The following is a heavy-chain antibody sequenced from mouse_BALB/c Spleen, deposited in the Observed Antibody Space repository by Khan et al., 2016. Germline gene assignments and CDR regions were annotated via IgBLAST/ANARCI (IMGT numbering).Heavy chain of an antibody. J-gene: IGHJ4*01. D-gene: IGHD3-1*01. CDR1: GFSLTSYD. CDR2: IWTGGGT. V-gene: IGHV2-9-2*01. CDR3: IRDLVGSGVY. Sequence: QVQLKESGPGLVAPSQSLSITCTVSGFSLTSYDISWIRQSPGKGLEWLGVIWTGGGTNYNSAFMSRLSISKDNSKSQVFLNMNSLQTDDTAIYYCIRDLVGSGVYWGQGTSVTVSS.